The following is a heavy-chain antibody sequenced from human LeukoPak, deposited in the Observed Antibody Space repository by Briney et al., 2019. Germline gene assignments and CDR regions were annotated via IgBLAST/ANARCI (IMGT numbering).Heavy chain of an antibody. CDR3: ARGHCSSTSCYAGFDY. J-gene: IGHJ4*02. D-gene: IGHD2-2*01. Sequence: PGGSLRLSCAASGVTFDDYGMSWVRQAPGKGLEWVSGINWNGGSTGYADSVKGRFTISRDNAKNSLYLQMNSLRAEDTALYYCARGHCSSTSCYAGFDYWGQGTLVTVSS. V-gene: IGHV3-20*04. CDR1: GVTFDDYG. CDR2: INWNGGST.